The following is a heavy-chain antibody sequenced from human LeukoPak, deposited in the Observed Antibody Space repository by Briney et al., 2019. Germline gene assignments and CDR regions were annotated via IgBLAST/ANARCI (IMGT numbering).Heavy chain of an antibody. CDR2: IYYSGST. D-gene: IGHD2-21*01. Sequence: PSETLSLTCTDSGGSITIADYWWAWIRQPPGKGLEWTASIYYSGSTHYNPALKSRVYISVDTSKSQFSLKLSSVTAADTAVYYCARQIGRGLWAFDYWGQGTPVTVSS. CDR3: ARQIGRGLWAFDY. V-gene: IGHV4-39*01. J-gene: IGHJ4*02. CDR1: GGSITIADYW.